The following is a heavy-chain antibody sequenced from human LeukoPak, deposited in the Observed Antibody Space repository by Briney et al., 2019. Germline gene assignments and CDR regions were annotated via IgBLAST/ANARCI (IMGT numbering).Heavy chain of an antibody. CDR2: IGSDGSAT. CDR1: GFIFSTYN. Sequence: GGSLRLSCAASGFIFSTYNMHWVRQAPGKGLEWVSFIGSDGSATYYADSVKGRFTISRDNAKNSLFLQMSSLRAEDTAVYYCAREDGSGSYLNVWGQGTLVTVSS. V-gene: IGHV3-48*01. J-gene: IGHJ4*02. CDR3: AREDGSGSYLNV. D-gene: IGHD3-10*01.